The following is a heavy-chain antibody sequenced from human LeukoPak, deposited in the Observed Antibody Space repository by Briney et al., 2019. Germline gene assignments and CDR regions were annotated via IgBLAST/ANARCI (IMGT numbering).Heavy chain of an antibody. CDR2: MNPNSGNT. J-gene: IGHJ4*02. D-gene: IGHD3-22*01. CDR1: GYTFTSYD. CDR3: ARGHRRSYDSSGLADY. Sequence: ASVRVSCKASGYTFTSYDINWVRQATGQGLEWMGWMNPNSGNTGYAQKFQGRVTMTRNTSISTAYMELSSLRSEDTAVYYCARGHRRSYDSSGLADYWGQGTLVTVSS. V-gene: IGHV1-8*01.